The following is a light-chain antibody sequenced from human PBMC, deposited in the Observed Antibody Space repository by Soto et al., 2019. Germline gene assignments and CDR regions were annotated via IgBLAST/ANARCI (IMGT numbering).Light chain of an antibody. CDR3: QQYNNWSRT. J-gene: IGKJ1*01. CDR1: QSVSSN. V-gene: IGKV3-15*01. CDR2: GAS. Sequence: EIVMTQSPATLSVSPGERATLSCRASQSVSSNLAWYQQKPGQAPRLLIYGASTRVTGIPARFSGSGSGTEFTLTLSSLQSEDFAVYYCQQYNNWSRTCGQGTKVEIK.